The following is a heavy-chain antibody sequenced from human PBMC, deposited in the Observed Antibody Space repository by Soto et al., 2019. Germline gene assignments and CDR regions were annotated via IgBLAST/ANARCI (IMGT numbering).Heavy chain of an antibody. D-gene: IGHD2-15*01. CDR1: GYTFSGHF. J-gene: IGHJ4*02. Sequence: GASVKVSCKTSGYTFSGHFLQWVRQAPGAGPEWMGWINPNTGNTKYGQKFEGRVTMTRDMSSSTAYMELTRLTVDDTAVYFCARAGSYCSGGSCSFAYWGQGSLVTVFS. V-gene: IGHV1-2*02. CDR2: INPNTGNT. CDR3: ARAGSYCSGGSCSFAY.